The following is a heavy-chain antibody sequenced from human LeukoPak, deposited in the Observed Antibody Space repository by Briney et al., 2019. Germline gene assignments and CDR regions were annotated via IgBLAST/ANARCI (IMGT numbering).Heavy chain of an antibody. CDR1: GYIFTSYF. V-gene: IGHV1-46*01. D-gene: IGHD1-26*01. CDR2: INPSGGST. Sequence: ASVKVSCKASGYIFTSYFMHWVRQAPGQGLEWMGLINPSGGSTRYAQKFQGRVTMTRDMSTSTVYMELSSLRSEDTAVYYCARDNSVGDTAWWFDPWGQGTLVTVSS. J-gene: IGHJ5*02. CDR3: ARDNSVGDTAWWFDP.